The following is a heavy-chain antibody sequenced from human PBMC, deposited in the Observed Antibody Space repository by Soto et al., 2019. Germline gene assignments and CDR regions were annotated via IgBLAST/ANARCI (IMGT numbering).Heavy chain of an antibody. J-gene: IGHJ4*02. CDR1: GGSISSSSYY. CDR2: IYYSGST. CDR3: ARRYGWLYFDY. D-gene: IGHD6-19*01. V-gene: IGHV4-39*01. Sequence: SETLSLTCTVSGGSISSSSYYWGWIRQPPGKGLEWIGSIYYSGSTYYNPSLKSRVTISVDTSKNQFSLRLRSVTAADTAVYYCARRYGWLYFDYWGQGSLVTVSS.